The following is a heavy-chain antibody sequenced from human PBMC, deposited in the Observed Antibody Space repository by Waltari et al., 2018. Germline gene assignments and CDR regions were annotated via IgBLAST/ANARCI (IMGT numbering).Heavy chain of an antibody. D-gene: IGHD5-18*01. Sequence: QVQLQESGPGLVKPSETLSLTSTVSGGSISSYYWSWIRQPPGKGLEWIGYIYYSGSTNYNPSLKSRVTISVDTSKNQFSLKLSSVTAADTAVYYCARGGGYSYGFNWFDPWGQGTLVTVSS. J-gene: IGHJ5*02. CDR2: IYYSGST. V-gene: IGHV4-59*01. CDR1: GGSISSYY. CDR3: ARGGGYSYGFNWFDP.